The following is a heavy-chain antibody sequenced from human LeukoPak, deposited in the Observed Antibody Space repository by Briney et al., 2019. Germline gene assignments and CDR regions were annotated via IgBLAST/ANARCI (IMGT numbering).Heavy chain of an antibody. CDR3: ARVPPYYYDSSGYPDY. V-gene: IGHV1-3*01. Sequence: ASVKVSCKASGYTFTSYAMHWVRQAPGQRLEWMGWINAGNGNTKYSQKFQGRVTITRDTSASTAYMELSSLRSEDTAVYYCARVPPYYYDSSGYPDYWGQGTLVTVSS. CDR1: GYTFTSYA. D-gene: IGHD3-22*01. J-gene: IGHJ4*02. CDR2: INAGNGNT.